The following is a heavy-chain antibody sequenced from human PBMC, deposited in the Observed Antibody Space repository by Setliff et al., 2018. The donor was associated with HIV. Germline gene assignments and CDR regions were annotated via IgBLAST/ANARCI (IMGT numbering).Heavy chain of an antibody. Sequence: PSETLSLTCTVSGGSISSRSYYWGWIRQPPGKGLEWIGSMHNSGSTYYTPSVKSRVIISVDTSKNQFSLKVKSATAADTAMYYCARHPGSTSNWYKGAFDFWGQGRMVTVSS. CDR2: MHNSGST. CDR3: ARHPGSTSNWYKGAFDF. V-gene: IGHV4-39*01. D-gene: IGHD6-13*01. J-gene: IGHJ3*01. CDR1: GGSISSRSYY.